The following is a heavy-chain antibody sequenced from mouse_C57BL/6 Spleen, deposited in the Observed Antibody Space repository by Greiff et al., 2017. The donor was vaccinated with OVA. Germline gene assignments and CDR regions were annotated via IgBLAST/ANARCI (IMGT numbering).Heavy chain of an antibody. CDR1: GYTFTSYW. V-gene: IGHV1-64*01. CDR3: ASTRTGTGSFDY. CDR2: IHPNSGST. J-gene: IGHJ2*01. D-gene: IGHD4-1*01. Sequence: QVQLKQPGAELVKPGASVKLSCKASGYTFTSYWMHWVKQRPGQGLEWIGMIHPNSGSTNYNEKFKSKATLTVDKSSSTAYMQLSSLTSEDSAVYYCASTRTGTGSFDYWGQGTTLTVSS.